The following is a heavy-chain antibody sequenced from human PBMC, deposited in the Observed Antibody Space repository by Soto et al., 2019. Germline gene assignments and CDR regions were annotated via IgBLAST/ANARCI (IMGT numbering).Heavy chain of an antibody. CDR1: GFTFGDYA. J-gene: IGHJ4*02. Sequence: GGSLRLSCTASGFTFGDYAMSWFRQAPGKGLEGVGFIRSKAYGGTTEYAASVKGRFTISRDDSKSIAYLQMNSLKTEDTAVYYCTRELKGSKLLTPYYFDYWGQGTLVTVSS. CDR3: TRELKGSKLLTPYYFDY. D-gene: IGHD2-15*01. CDR2: IRSKAYGGTT. V-gene: IGHV3-49*03.